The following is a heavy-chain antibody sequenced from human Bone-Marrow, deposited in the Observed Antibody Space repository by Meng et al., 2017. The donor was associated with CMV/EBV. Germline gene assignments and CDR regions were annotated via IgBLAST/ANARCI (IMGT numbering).Heavy chain of an antibody. V-gene: IGHV1-8*03. J-gene: IGHJ3*02. CDR2: MNPNSGNT. Sequence: ASVKVSCKASRYTFTSYDINWVRQATGQGLEWMGWMNPNSGNTGYAQKFQGRVTITRNTSISTAYMELSSLRFEDTAVYYCATGEKTGARDTFDIWGQGTVVTVSS. CDR1: RYTFTSYD. CDR3: ATGEKTGARDTFDI. D-gene: IGHD7-27*01.